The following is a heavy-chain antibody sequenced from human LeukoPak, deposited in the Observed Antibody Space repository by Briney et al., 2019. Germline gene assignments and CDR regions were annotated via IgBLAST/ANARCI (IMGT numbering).Heavy chain of an antibody. J-gene: IGHJ4*02. CDR1: GGSFSGYY. CDR3: ARGLSGSSFD. Sequence: KPSETLSLTCAVYGGSFSGYYWSWIRQPPGKGLEWIGEINHSGSTNYNPSLKSRVTISVDTSENQFSLKLSSVTAADTAVYYCARGLSGSSFDWGQGTLVTVSS. CDR2: INHSGST. V-gene: IGHV4-34*01. D-gene: IGHD1-26*01.